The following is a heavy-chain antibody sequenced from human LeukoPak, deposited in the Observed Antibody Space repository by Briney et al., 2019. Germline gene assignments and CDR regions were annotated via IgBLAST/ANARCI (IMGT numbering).Heavy chain of an antibody. CDR2: ISGSGGRT. Sequence: PGGSLRLSCVASGFSFSVYAMSWVRQAPGKGLEWVSGISGSGGRTYSADSVKGGFTISRDNSKKTLYLQMNSLRAEDTAVYYCARGGGNFDRSGYYEYYFDYWGQGTLVTVSS. V-gene: IGHV3-23*01. CDR3: ARGGGNFDRSGYYEYYFDY. J-gene: IGHJ4*02. D-gene: IGHD3-22*01. CDR1: GFSFSVYA.